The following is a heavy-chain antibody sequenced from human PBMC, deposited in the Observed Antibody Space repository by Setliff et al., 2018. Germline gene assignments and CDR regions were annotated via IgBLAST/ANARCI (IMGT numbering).Heavy chain of an antibody. CDR1: GGSISSGGYY. J-gene: IGHJ6*03. CDR3: ARQVSHYDFWSGYYGYYYYYMDV. V-gene: IGHV4-31*03. D-gene: IGHD3-3*01. CDR2: IYYSGST. Sequence: PSETLSLTCTVSGGSISSGGYYWSWIRQHPGKGLEWIGYIYYSGSTYYNPSLKSRVTISVDTSKNQFSLKLSSVTAADTAVYYCARQVSHYDFWSGYYGYYYYYMDVWGKGTTVTVSS.